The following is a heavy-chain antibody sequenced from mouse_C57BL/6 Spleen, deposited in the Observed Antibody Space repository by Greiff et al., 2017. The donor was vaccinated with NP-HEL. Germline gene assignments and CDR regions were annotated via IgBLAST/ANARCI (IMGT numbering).Heavy chain of an antibody. J-gene: IGHJ3*01. V-gene: IGHV1-64*01. Sequence: QVQLQQPGAELVKPGASVKLSCKASGYTFTSYWMHWVKQRPGQGLEWIGMIHPNSGSTNYNEKFKSKATLTVDKSSSTAYLQLSSLTSEDSAVYYGTRVNLLYLAYWGQGTPVTVSA. D-gene: IGHD2-1*01. CDR2: IHPNSGST. CDR3: TRVNLLYLAY. CDR1: GYTFTSYW.